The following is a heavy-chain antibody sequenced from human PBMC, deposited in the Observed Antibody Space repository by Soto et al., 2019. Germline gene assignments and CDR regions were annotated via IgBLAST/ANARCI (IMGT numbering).Heavy chain of an antibody. J-gene: IGHJ5*02. CDR3: ARAFRDCSGGSCFGDWFDP. V-gene: IGHV1-3*01. D-gene: IGHD2-15*01. CDR1: GYTFTSYA. CDR2: INAGNGNT. Sequence: QVQLVQSGAEVKKPGASVKVSCKASGYTFTSYAMHWVRQAPGQRLEWMGWINAGNGNTKYSQKFQGRVTITRDTSASTAYMELSSLRSDDKAVYYCARAFRDCSGGSCFGDWFDPWGQGTLVTVSS.